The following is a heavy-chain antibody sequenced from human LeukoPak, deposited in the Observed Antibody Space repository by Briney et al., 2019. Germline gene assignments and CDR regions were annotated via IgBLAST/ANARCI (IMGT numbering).Heavy chain of an antibody. CDR1: GFTFSDYY. V-gene: IGHV3-11*01. D-gene: IGHD3-10*01. Sequence: GGSLRLSCAASGFTFSDYYMSWLRQAPGKGLEWVSYISSSGSTIYYAASVQGRFTISRDNAKDSLSLQMNSLRADDTAVYYCARSTRGSGSYYQAYWGQGTLVTVSS. CDR2: ISSSGSTI. J-gene: IGHJ4*02. CDR3: ARSTRGSGSYYQAY.